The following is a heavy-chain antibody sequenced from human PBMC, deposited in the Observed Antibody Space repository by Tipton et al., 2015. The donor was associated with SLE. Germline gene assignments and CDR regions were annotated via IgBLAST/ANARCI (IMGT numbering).Heavy chain of an antibody. J-gene: IGHJ4*02. Sequence: TLSLTCTVSGGSLNSFSWNWIRQHPGKGLEWIGYMYYSGGTFYSPSLKSRVTISVDTSKNQFSLRLTSVTVADTAVYYCARGGAWAGEDFDHWGQGTLVTVSS. CDR3: ARGGAWAGEDFDH. CDR2: MYYSGGT. V-gene: IGHV4-31*03. CDR1: GGSLNSFS. D-gene: IGHD7-27*01.